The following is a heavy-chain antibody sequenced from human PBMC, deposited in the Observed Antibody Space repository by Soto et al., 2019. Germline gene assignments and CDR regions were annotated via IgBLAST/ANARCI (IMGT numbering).Heavy chain of an antibody. D-gene: IGHD2-15*01. Sequence: GGSLRLSCAASGFTFSSYSMNWVRQAPGKGLEWVSSISSSSSYIYYADSVKGRFTISRDNAKNSLYLQMNSLRAEDTAVYYCAKDFGPYCSGGSCYSAFDYWGQGTLVTVSS. CDR3: AKDFGPYCSGGSCYSAFDY. CDR1: GFTFSSYS. CDR2: ISSSSSYI. J-gene: IGHJ4*02. V-gene: IGHV3-21*04.